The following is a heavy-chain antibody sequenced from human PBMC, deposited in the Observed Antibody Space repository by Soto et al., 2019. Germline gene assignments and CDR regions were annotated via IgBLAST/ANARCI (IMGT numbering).Heavy chain of an antibody. CDR2: IYPGDSDT. Sequence: GESLKISCKGSGYKPSTWHNFTSYWIAWVRQMPGEGLEWMGIIYPGDSDTRYSPSFQGQVTISADKSVNSVYLQWSSLKASDTASYYCARLCFYYDFLSGYYNVHHYYGIDVWGQGTTVTVSS. V-gene: IGHV5-51*01. CDR3: ARLCFYYDFLSGYYNVHHYYGIDV. CDR1: GYKPSTWHNFTSYW. D-gene: IGHD3-3*01. J-gene: IGHJ6*02.